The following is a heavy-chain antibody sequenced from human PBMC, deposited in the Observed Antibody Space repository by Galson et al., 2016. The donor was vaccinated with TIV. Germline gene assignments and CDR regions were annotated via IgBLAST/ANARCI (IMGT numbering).Heavy chain of an antibody. CDR2: VYHTGNT. CDR3: ARDQNRLVRTRYGFDI. CDR1: GYSISTGYY. V-gene: IGHV4-38-2*02. J-gene: IGHJ3*02. D-gene: IGHD6-19*01. Sequence: ETLSLTCAVSGYSISTGYYWGWIRQPPGKGLEWIGSVYHTGNTYYNPSLKSRVAVSIATSTAYMELSSLTSEDTAVYYCARDQNRLVRTRYGFDIWGQGTMVTVSS.